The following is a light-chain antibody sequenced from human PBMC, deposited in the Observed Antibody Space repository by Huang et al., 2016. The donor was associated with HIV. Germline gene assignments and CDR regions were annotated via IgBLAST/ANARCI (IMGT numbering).Light chain of an antibody. Sequence: EIMLTQFPATLSVSPGERATLSCRASQSISTNLAWYQQKPGLAPRLLIYSASTRATGIPVRFSGSGSGTEFTLTISSLQSEDFAVYYCQQGETFGQGTKLEIK. CDR3: QQGET. V-gene: IGKV3-15*01. CDR1: QSISTN. J-gene: IGKJ2*01. CDR2: SAS.